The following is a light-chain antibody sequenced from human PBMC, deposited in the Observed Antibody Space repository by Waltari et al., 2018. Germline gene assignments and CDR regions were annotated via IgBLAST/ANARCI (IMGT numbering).Light chain of an antibody. V-gene: IGLV4-69*01. CDR1: GGHSGNA. J-gene: IGLJ3*02. Sequence: QLVLTQSPSASASLVASVKLTCTLSGGHSGNAIAWHQQQPEKGPRYLMKLNSDGSHHKGDGIPDRFSGSSSGAERYLSISSVQSEDEADYYCQTWGTDSRVFGGGTKLTVL. CDR3: QTWGTDSRV. CDR2: LNSDGSH.